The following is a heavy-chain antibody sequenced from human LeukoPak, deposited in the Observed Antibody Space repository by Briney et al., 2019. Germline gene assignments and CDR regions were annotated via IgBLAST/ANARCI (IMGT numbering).Heavy chain of an antibody. Sequence: GGSLRLSCAASGFTFTSYGMHWVRQAPGRGLEWVAVISYDVSDKYYVDSVKGRFTISRDTSKNTLYLQMNSLRAEDTAVYYCAKDRGSGYNWNDVLDYWGQGTLVTVSS. V-gene: IGHV3-30*18. CDR1: GFTFTSYG. CDR3: AKDRGSGYNWNDVLDY. CDR2: ISYDVSDK. D-gene: IGHD1-20*01. J-gene: IGHJ4*02.